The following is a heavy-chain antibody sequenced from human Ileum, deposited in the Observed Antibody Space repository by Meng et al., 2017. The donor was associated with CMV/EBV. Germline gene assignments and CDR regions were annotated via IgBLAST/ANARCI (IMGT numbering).Heavy chain of an antibody. Sequence: GESLKISCAASGFTFSSSNMNWVRQAPGKGLEWVSSISSTGTYIYYADSLKGRFTISRDNAKNSLYLQMNGLRAEDSAVYYCANQLPWNYFYGMDFWGQGTTVTVSS. D-gene: IGHD2-2*01. CDR3: ANQLPWNYFYGMDF. CDR1: GFTFSSSN. V-gene: IGHV3-21*01. J-gene: IGHJ6*02. CDR2: ISSTGTYI.